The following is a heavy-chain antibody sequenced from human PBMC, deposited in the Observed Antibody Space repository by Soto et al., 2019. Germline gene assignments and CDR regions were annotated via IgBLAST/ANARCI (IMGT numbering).Heavy chain of an antibody. CDR1: GGSFSGYY. CDR2: INHSGST. J-gene: IGHJ5*02. D-gene: IGHD6-13*01. Sequence: SETLSLTCAVYGGSFSGYYWSWIRQPPGKGLEWIGEINHSGSTNYNPSLKSRVTISVDTSKNQFSLKLSSVTAADTAVYYCARRSPESSSWYGRGWFDPWGQGTLVTVSS. CDR3: ARRSPESSSWYGRGWFDP. V-gene: IGHV4-34*01.